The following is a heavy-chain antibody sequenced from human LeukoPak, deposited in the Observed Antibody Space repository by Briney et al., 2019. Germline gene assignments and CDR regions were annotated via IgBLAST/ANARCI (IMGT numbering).Heavy chain of an antibody. CDR3: SGDETPYY. J-gene: IGHJ4*02. V-gene: IGHV3-49*04. Sequence: AGGSLRLSCTASGFTFGDYAMTWVRQAPGKGLEWVGFIRSQIYGGTPEYAASVKGRFTILRDDSEGVAYLEMNSLKTEDTAVYYCSGDETPYYWGQGILVTVSS. CDR2: IRSQIYGGTP. CDR1: GFTFGDYA.